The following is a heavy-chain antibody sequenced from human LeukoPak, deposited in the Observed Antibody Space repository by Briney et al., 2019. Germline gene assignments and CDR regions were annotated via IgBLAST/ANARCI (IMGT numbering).Heavy chain of an antibody. CDR3: ARELIRRSRERLFDY. D-gene: IGHD1-1*01. V-gene: IGHV3-13*01. CDR1: GFTFSSYD. CDR2: IGTAGDT. Sequence: GGSLRLSCAASGFTFSSYDMHWVRQATGKGLEWVSAIGTAGDTYYPGSVKGRFTISRDNAKNSLYLQMNSLRAGDTAVYYCARELIRRSRERLFDYWGQGILVTVSS. J-gene: IGHJ4*02.